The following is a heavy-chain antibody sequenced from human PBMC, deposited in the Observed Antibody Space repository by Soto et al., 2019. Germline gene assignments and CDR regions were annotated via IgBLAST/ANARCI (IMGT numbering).Heavy chain of an antibody. CDR1: GFTFSSYA. CDR2: ISGSGGST. D-gene: IGHD6-19*01. V-gene: IGHV3-23*01. CDR3: AQGSSGWYERFDD. J-gene: IGHJ4*02. Sequence: EVQLLESGGGLVQPGGSLRLSCAASGFTFSSYAMNWVRQAPGKGLEWVSAISGSGGSTYYADSVKGRFTISRDNSKNTLYRQMNSLRAEDTAVYYCAQGSSGWYERFDDWGQGTLVTVSS.